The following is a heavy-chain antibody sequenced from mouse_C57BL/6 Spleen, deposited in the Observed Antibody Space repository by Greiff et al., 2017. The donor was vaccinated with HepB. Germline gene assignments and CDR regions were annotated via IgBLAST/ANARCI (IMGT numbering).Heavy chain of an antibody. CDR2: IYPGDGDT. D-gene: IGHD1-1*01. CDR1: GYAFSSSW. J-gene: IGHJ1*03. CDR3: AIEGYYYGSNHWYFDV. Sequence: VKLQESGPELVKPGASVKISCKASGYAFSSSWMNWVKQRPGKGLEWIGRIYPGDGDTNYNGKFKGKATLTADKSSSTAYMQLSSLTSEDSAVYFCAIEGYYYGSNHWYFDVWGTGTTVTVSS. V-gene: IGHV1-82*01.